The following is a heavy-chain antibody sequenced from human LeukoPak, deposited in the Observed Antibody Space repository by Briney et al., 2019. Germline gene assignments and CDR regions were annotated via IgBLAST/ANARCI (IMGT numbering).Heavy chain of an antibody. CDR3: ATKGYCSSTSCRPYYYYYMDV. CDR2: INHSGST. D-gene: IGHD2-2*01. J-gene: IGHJ6*03. Sequence: SETLSLTSSVYGGSFSGYYWSWIRQPPGKGLEWIGEINHSGSTNYNPSLKSRVTISVDTSKNQFSLKLSSVTAADTAVYYCATKGYCSSTSCRPYYYYYMDVWGKGTTVTVSS. CDR1: GGSFSGYY. V-gene: IGHV4-34*01.